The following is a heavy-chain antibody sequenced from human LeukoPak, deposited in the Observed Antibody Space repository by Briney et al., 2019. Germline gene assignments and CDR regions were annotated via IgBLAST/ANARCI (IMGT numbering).Heavy chain of an antibody. D-gene: IGHD5-12*01. CDR1: GASINDFY. CDR3: AREDRDASGHDC. J-gene: IGHJ4*02. CDR2: IYTSENT. Sequence: SETLSLTCAVSGASINDFYWTWIRQPAGKGLEWIGRIYTSENTNYNPSLKSRVTMSIDTSKNQLSLKLSSVTAADTAVYYCAREDRDASGHDCWGQGTLVTVSS. V-gene: IGHV4-4*07.